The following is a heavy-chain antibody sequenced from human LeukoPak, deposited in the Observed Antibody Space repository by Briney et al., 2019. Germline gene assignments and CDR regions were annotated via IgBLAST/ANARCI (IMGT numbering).Heavy chain of an antibody. CDR1: GYSISTNYY. D-gene: IGHD3-22*01. CDR3: AKSRWGYYDCGES. V-gene: IGHV4-38-2*02. Sequence: PSETLSLTCSVSGYSISTNYYWGWIRQPPGKGLEWIGEINHSGSTNYNPSLKSRVTISVDTSKNQFSLKLSSVTAADTAVYYCAKSRWGYYDCGESWGQGTLVTVSS. CDR2: INHSGST. J-gene: IGHJ5*02.